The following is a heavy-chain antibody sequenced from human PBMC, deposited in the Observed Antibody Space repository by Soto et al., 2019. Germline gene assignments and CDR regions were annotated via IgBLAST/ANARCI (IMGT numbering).Heavy chain of an antibody. V-gene: IGHV2-70*04. CDR1: GFSLSTSGMR. Sequence: SGPTLVNPTQTLTLTCTFSGFSLSTSGMRVSWIRQPPGKALEWLARIDWDDDKFYSTSLKTRLTISKDTSKNQVVLTMTNMDPVDTATYYCARTYCSGGSCYLDYFAYWGQGTLVTVSS. CDR3: ARTYCSGGSCYLDYFAY. D-gene: IGHD2-15*01. CDR2: IDWDDDK. J-gene: IGHJ4*02.